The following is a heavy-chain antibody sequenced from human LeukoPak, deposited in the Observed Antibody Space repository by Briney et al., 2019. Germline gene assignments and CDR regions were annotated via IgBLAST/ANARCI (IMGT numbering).Heavy chain of an antibody. J-gene: IGHJ5*01. V-gene: IGHV1-2*02. CDR2: VNPNSGDT. Sequence: AASVKVSCKASGYTFTGYYLHWVRQAPGQGLEWMGCVNPNSGDTNYAQKFQGSVTMTRDTSISIVYMELSRLRSDDTAVYYCARASGSYWWFDSWGQGTLVTVSS. D-gene: IGHD1-26*01. CDR3: ARASGSYWWFDS. CDR1: GYTFTGYY.